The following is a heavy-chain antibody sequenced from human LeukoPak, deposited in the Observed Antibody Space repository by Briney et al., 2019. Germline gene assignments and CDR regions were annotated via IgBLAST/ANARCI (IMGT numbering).Heavy chain of an antibody. J-gene: IGHJ6*02. CDR3: ARGRSNYYGMDV. D-gene: IGHD1-26*01. Sequence: TSETLSLTCSVSDGSINSYYWDWIRRPPGKGLEWIGYIYYNGNTNYSPSLKSRVTMSVDTSKNLFSLKVSSVTAADTAVYYCARGRSNYYGMDVWGQGTTVTVSS. CDR1: DGSINSYY. CDR2: IYYNGNT. V-gene: IGHV4-59*01.